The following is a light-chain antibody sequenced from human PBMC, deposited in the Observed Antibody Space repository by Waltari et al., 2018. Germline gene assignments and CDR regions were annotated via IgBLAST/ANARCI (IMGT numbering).Light chain of an antibody. CDR1: QSISTW. CDR2: KAS. CDR3: QQYNTYMT. Sequence: DIQMTQSPSTVSASIGARVTITCRASQSISTWLAWYQQKPGKAPKLLIYKASSLETGVPSRFSGSGSGTEFTLTISSLQPDDFAIYYCQQYNTYMTFGQGTKVEIK. J-gene: IGKJ1*01. V-gene: IGKV1-5*03.